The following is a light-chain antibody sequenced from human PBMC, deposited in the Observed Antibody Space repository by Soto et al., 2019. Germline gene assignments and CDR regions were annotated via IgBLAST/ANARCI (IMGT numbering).Light chain of an antibody. CDR3: QSSASSPSVL. J-gene: IGLJ2*01. CDR1: SSNIGAGYY. V-gene: IGLV1-40*01. CDR2: ADS. Sequence: QSVLTQPPSVSGAPGQTVTISCTGTSSNIGAGYYVHWFQQLPGTAPKLLLFADSHRPSRLPDRFSGSKSGTSGSLAITGLQAEDEDDYYCQSSASSPSVLFGGGTKVTVL.